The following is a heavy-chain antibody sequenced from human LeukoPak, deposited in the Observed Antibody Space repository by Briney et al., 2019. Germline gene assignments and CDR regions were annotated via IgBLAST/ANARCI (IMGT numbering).Heavy chain of an antibody. CDR3: TNLIGAGEYFQQ. J-gene: IGHJ1*01. D-gene: IGHD2/OR15-2a*01. CDR1: GFTFSSFG. V-gene: IGHV3-48*04. CDR2: ISSGGDIM. Sequence: GGSLRLSCAASGFTFSSFGMSWIRQAPGKGLQWVSYISSGGDIMHYADSVKGRFTSSRDNAKNSGYLEMNSLGAEDTAVYCATNLIGAGEYFQQWGQGTLVTVSS.